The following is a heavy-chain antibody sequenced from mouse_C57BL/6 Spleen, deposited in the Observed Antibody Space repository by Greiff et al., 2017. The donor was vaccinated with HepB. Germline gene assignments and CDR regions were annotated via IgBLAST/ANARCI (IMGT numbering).Heavy chain of an antibody. V-gene: IGHV1-26*01. J-gene: IGHJ3*01. Sequence: VQLQQSGPELVKPGASVKISCKASGYTFTDYYMNWVKQSHGKSLEWIGDINPNNGGTSYNQKFKGKATLTVDMSSSTAYMELRSLTSEDSAVYYCARPDHYYGSSYWFAYWGQGTLVTVSA. CDR3: ARPDHYYGSSYWFAY. D-gene: IGHD1-1*01. CDR1: GYTFTDYY. CDR2: INPNNGGT.